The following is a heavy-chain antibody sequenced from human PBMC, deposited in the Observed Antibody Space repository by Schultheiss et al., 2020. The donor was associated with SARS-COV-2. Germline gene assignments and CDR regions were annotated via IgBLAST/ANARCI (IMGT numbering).Heavy chain of an antibody. CDR2: MNPNSGHT. J-gene: IGHJ4*02. D-gene: IGHD6-6*01. CDR1: GYNFINND. V-gene: IGHV1-8*01. CDR3: ARGSHTARPDY. Sequence: ASVKVSCKASGYNFINNDINWVRQATGQGLEWMGWMNPNSGHTGYAQKFQGRVTMTTDTSTSTVYMELRSLRSDDMAVYYCARGSHTARPDYWGQGTLVTVSS.